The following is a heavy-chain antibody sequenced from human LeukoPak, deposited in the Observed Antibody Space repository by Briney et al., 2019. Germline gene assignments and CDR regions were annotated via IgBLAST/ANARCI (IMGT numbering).Heavy chain of an antibody. CDR3: ARHLRSMVRGVITTYYYYGMDV. V-gene: IGHV4-59*08. J-gene: IGHJ6*02. Sequence: SETLSLTCTVSGGSISSYYWSWIRQPPGKGLKWIGYIYYSGSTNYNPSLKSRVTISVDTSKNQFSLKLSSVTAADTAAYYCARHLRSMVRGVITTYYYYGMDVWGQGTTVTVSS. CDR1: GGSISSYY. CDR2: IYYSGST. D-gene: IGHD3-10*01.